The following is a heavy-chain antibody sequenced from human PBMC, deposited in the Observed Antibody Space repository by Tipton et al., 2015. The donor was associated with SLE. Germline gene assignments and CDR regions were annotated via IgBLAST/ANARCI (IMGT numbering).Heavy chain of an antibody. CDR2: INHSGST. J-gene: IGHJ6*03. D-gene: IGHD5-18*01. CDR1: GGSVSSNPHY. CDR3: ARGSGGYSYGGVYYYSMDV. Sequence: TLSLTCTVSGGSVSSNPHYWSWIRQPPGKGLEWIGEINHSGSTTYNPSLKSRVTISVDTSKNQFSLRLSSVTAADTAVFYCARGSGGYSYGGVYYYSMDVWGKGTTVTVSS. V-gene: IGHV4-39*07.